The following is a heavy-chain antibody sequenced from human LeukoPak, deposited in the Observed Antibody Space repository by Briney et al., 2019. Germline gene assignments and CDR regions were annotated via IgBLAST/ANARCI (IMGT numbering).Heavy chain of an antibody. CDR1: GGTFSSYA. CDR3: ASSMDYYDSSGYRKNRDY. J-gene: IGHJ4*02. D-gene: IGHD3-22*01. CDR2: ITPIFGTA. V-gene: IGHV1-69*05. Sequence: ASVKVSCKASGGTFSSYAISWVRQAPGQGLEWMGGITPIFGTANYAQKFQGGVTITTDESTSTAYMELSSLRSEDTAVYYCASSMDYYDSSGYRKNRDYWGQGTLVTVSS.